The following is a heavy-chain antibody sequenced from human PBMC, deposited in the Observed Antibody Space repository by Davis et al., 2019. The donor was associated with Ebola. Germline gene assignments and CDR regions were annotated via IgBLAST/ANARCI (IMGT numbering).Heavy chain of an antibody. J-gene: IGHJ5*02. CDR3: ARLEGSYDILPLGANWFDP. CDR1: GGSFSTYA. Sequence: ASVPVSCKASGGSFSTYAITWVRQAPGQGLEWMGWINPNSGGTTYAQKFQGRVTMTRDTSISTAYMELITLRSDDTAVYYCARLEGSYDILPLGANWFDPWGQGTLVTVSS. V-gene: IGHV1-2*02. CDR2: INPNSGGT. D-gene: IGHD3-9*01.